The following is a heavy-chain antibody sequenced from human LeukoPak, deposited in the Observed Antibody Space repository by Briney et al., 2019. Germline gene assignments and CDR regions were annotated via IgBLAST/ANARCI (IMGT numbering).Heavy chain of an antibody. CDR2: IYTSGST. Sequence: SETLSLTCTVSGGSISSYYSSWIRQPAGKGLEWIGRIYTSGSTNYNPSLKSRVTMSVDTSKNQFSLKLSSVTAADTAVYYCARAAEDDSSGNFDYWGQGTLVTVSS. J-gene: IGHJ4*02. CDR1: GGSISSYY. CDR3: ARAAEDDSSGNFDY. D-gene: IGHD3-22*01. V-gene: IGHV4-4*07.